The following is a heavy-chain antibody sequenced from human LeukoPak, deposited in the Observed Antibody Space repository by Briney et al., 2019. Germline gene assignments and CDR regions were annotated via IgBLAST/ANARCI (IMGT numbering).Heavy chain of an antibody. D-gene: IGHD2-2*01. CDR3: TTEDIVVVPAAGAH. CDR2: IKSKTDGGTT. J-gene: IGHJ4*02. V-gene: IGHV3-15*01. CDR1: GFTFSNAW. Sequence: GGSLRLSCAASGFTFSNAWMNWVRQAPGKGLEWVGRIKSKTDGGTTDYAAPVKGRFAISRDDSKNTLYLQMNSLKTEDTAVYYCTTEDIVVVPAAGAHWGQGTLVTVSS.